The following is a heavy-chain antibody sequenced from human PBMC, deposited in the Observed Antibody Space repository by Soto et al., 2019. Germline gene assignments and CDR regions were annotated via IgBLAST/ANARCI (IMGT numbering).Heavy chain of an antibody. CDR2: ISGSGGST. D-gene: IGHD6-6*01. CDR3: AKGEYSSSWTHTYFDY. J-gene: IGHJ4*02. CDR1: GFTFSSYA. Sequence: GSLRLSCAASGFTFSSYAMSWVRQAPGKGLEWVSAISGSGGSTYYADSVKGRFTISRDNSKNTLYLQMNSLRAEDTAVYYCAKGEYSSSWTHTYFDYWGQGTLVTVSS. V-gene: IGHV3-23*01.